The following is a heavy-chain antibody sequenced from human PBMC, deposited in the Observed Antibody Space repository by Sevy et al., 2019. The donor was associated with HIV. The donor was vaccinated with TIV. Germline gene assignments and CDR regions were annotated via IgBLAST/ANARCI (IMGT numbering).Heavy chain of an antibody. Sequence: SETLSLTCTVSGGSITSLYWNWIRQPPGKGLEWIANIYYNGHINYNPSLKSRVTLSLDTSKNQFSLRMSSVTTADTAMYYCAGENAWGRGYSWGQGTLVTVSS. CDR1: GGSITSLY. V-gene: IGHV4-59*08. J-gene: IGHJ4*02. D-gene: IGHD1-26*01. CDR3: AGENAWGRGYS. CDR2: IYYNGHI.